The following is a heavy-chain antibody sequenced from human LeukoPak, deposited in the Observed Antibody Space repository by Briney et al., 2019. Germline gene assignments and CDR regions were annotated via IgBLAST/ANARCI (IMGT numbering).Heavy chain of an antibody. V-gene: IGHV3-9*01. CDR3: AKDMDDSSGYDAFDI. CDR1: GFTFDDYA. Sequence: GGSLRLSCAASGFTFDDYAMHWVRQAPGKGLEWVSGISWNSGSIGYADSVKGRFAISRDNAKNSLYLQMNSLRAEDTALYYCAKDMDDSSGYDAFDIWGQGTMVTVSS. D-gene: IGHD3-22*01. CDR2: ISWNSGSI. J-gene: IGHJ3*02.